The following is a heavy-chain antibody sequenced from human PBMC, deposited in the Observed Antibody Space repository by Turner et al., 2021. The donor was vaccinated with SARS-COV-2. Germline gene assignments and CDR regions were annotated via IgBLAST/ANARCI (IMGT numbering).Heavy chain of an antibody. CDR1: GVTVSSTY. CDR3: ARGGHYYYGLDV. J-gene: IGHJ6*02. Sequence: EVQLVESGGGLIQPGGSLRLYCAASGVTVSSTYMSWVRQAPGKGLEWVSVIYSGGITFYSDSVKGRFTISRDNSKNTLYLQMNSLRAEDTAVYYCARGGHYYYGLDVWGQGTTVTVSS. V-gene: IGHV3-53*01. CDR2: IYSGGIT. D-gene: IGHD3-10*01.